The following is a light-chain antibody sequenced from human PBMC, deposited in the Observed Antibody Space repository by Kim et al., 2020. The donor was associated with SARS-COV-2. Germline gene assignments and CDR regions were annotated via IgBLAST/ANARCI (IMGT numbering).Light chain of an antibody. CDR3: HQYNSWPGT. CDR1: QSVGSN. J-gene: IGKJ1*01. CDR2: GAS. Sequence: VSPGESATLSCRASQSVGSNLAWYQQKPGQAPRLVIYGASTRATGIPATFSGSGSGTEFTLTISSLQSEDFALYYCHQYNSWPGTFGQGTKVDIK. V-gene: IGKV3-15*01.